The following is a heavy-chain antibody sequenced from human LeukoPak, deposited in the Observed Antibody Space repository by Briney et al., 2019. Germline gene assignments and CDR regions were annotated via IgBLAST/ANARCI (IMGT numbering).Heavy chain of an antibody. V-gene: IGHV4-34*01. CDR2: INHSGST. Sequence: SETLSLTCAVCGGSFSGYYWSWIRQPPGKGLEWIGEINHSGSTNYNPSLKSRVTISVDTSKNQFSLKLSSVTAADTAVYYCARAEGRYYPRLRWFDPWGQGTLVTVSS. CDR1: GGSFSGYY. CDR3: ARAEGRYYPRLRWFDP. J-gene: IGHJ5*02. D-gene: IGHD4-17*01.